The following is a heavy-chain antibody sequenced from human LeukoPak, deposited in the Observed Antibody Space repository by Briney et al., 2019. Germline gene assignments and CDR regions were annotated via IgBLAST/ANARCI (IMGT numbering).Heavy chain of an antibody. V-gene: IGHV3-7*01. CDR2: IKQDGSEK. CDR3: ARDVRGSVTSYFYYYVDV. D-gene: IGHD5-18*01. Sequence: PGGSLRLSCAASGFSFSSYWMSWVRQAPGKGLEWVANIKQDGSEKYSVDSVKGRFTISRDNAKNSLDLQMNSLRTEDTAVYYCARDVRGSVTSYFYYYVDVWGKGTTVTVSS. J-gene: IGHJ6*03. CDR1: GFSFSSYW.